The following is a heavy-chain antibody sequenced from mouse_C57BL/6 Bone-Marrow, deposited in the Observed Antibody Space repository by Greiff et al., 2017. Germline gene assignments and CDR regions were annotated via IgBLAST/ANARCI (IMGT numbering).Heavy chain of an antibody. J-gene: IGHJ4*01. CDR3: ARHYLSYAMDY. CDR2: IYPRSGNT. D-gene: IGHD5-5*01. CDR1: GYTFTSYG. V-gene: IGHV1-81*01. Sequence: QVQLKQSGAELARPGASVKLSCKASGYTFTSYGISWVKQRTGQGLEWIGEIYPRSGNTYYNEKFKGKATLTADKSSSTAYMELRSLTSEDSAVYFCARHYLSYAMDYWGQGTTVTVSS.